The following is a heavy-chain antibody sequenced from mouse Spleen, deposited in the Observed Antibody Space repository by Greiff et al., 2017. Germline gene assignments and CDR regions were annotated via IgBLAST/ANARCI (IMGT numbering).Heavy chain of an antibody. Sequence: VQLQQPGAELVKPGASVKLSCKASGYTFTSYWMQWVKQRPGQGLEWIGEIDPSDSYTNYNQKFKGKATLTVDTSSSTAYMQLSSLTSEDSAVYYFAPNRDERAWFAYWGQGTLVTVSA. CDR3: APNRDERAWFAY. V-gene: IGHV1-50*01. CDR2: IDPSDSYT. J-gene: IGHJ3*01. D-gene: IGHD4-1*02. CDR1: GYTFTSYW.